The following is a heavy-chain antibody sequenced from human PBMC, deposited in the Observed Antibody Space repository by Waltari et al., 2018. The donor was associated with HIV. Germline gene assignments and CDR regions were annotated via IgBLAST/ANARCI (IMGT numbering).Heavy chain of an antibody. Sequence: EVQLLESGGGSVKPGGCLRLSCAASGFTFINTWMTWVRQAPGKGVEWIGRINSGSDGGTRDYAAVVKGRFTISRDHSNNTLYLQMSDLRNEDTGVYFCTREEEYGSRNYFDYWGPGILVTVSS. J-gene: IGHJ4*02. CDR1: GFTFINTW. CDR2: INSGSDGGTR. CDR3: TREEEYGSRNYFDY. V-gene: IGHV3-15*01. D-gene: IGHD3-10*01.